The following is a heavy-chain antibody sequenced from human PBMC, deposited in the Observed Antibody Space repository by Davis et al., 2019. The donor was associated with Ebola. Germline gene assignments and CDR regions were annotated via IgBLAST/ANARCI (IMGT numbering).Heavy chain of an antibody. D-gene: IGHD6-13*01. V-gene: IGHV4-34*01. CDR2: INHSGST. CDR3: ARGDLGGKQLVY. Sequence: GSLRLSCAVYGGSFSGYYWTWIRQPPGKGLEWIGEINHSGSTNYNPSLKRRLIISIDTSKNQFSLQLNSVTDADTAVYYCARGDLGGKQLVYWGQGTLVTVSS. CDR1: GGSFSGYY. J-gene: IGHJ4*02.